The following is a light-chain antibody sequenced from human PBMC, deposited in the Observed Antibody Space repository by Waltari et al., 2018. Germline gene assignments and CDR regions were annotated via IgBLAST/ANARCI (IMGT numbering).Light chain of an antibody. Sequence: NFMLTQPHSMSESPGKTVIISCTRSSDSIASFYVQWFQQRPGSAPTTVIFGDNQRPFGVPDRFSGSIDSSSNSASLTISGLKPEDEADYYCQSYDGSSVVFGGGTKLTVL. CDR3: QSYDGSSVV. CDR1: SDSIASFY. CDR2: GDN. J-gene: IGLJ2*01. V-gene: IGLV6-57*04.